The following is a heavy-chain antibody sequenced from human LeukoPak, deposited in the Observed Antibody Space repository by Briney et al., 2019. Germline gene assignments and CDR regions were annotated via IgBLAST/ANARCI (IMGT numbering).Heavy chain of an antibody. J-gene: IGHJ5*02. Sequence: SQTLSLTCTVSGGSISSSSYYWGWIRQPPGKGLEWIGSIYYSGSTYYNPSLKSRVTISVDTSKNQFSLKLSSVTAADTAVYYCARHGIPGSSIVAFWFDPWGQGTLVTVSS. V-gene: IGHV4-39*01. CDR2: IYYSGST. CDR1: GGSISSSSYY. D-gene: IGHD2-2*01. CDR3: ARHGIPGSSIVAFWFDP.